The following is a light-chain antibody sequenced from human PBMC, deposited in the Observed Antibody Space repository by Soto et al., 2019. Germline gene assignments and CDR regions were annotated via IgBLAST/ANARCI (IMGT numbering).Light chain of an antibody. CDR1: SGSIARNH. CDR2: KSN. V-gene: IGLV6-57*04. CDR3: QSYDDNNVL. Sequence: NFMLTQPPSVSESPGKRVTISCTRSSGSIARNHVQWYQQRPGGAPTTLIYKSNQRPSGVPDRFSGSIDSSSNSASLTVSGLKTEDEADYYCQSYDDNNVLFGGRTKVTVL. J-gene: IGLJ2*01.